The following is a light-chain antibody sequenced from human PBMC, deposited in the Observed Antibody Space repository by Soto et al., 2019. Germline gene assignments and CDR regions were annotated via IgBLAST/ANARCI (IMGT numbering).Light chain of an antibody. CDR2: EVS. V-gene: IGLV2-23*02. Sequence: QLVLTQPASVSGSPGQSITISCTGTSSDVGSYNLVSWYQQHPGKAPKLMIYEVSKRPSGVSNRFSGSKSGNTASLTISGLQAEDEADYYCCSYAGSSTGVVFGGGTKVTVL. CDR1: SSDVGSYNL. CDR3: CSYAGSSTGVV. J-gene: IGLJ2*01.